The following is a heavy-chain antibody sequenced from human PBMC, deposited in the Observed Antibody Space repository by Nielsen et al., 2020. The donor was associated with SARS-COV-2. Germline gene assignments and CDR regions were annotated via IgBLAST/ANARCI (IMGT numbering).Heavy chain of an antibody. CDR2: ISSSSSTI. Sequence: GESLKISCAASGLSFRRYWMSWVRQAPGKGLEWVSYISSSSSTIYYADSVKGRFTISRDNAKNSLYLQMNSLRAEDTAVYYCARVSGYSGYDHRFYYGMDVWGQGTTVTVSS. V-gene: IGHV3-48*01. J-gene: IGHJ6*02. CDR1: GLSFRRYW. CDR3: ARVSGYSGYDHRFYYGMDV. D-gene: IGHD5-12*01.